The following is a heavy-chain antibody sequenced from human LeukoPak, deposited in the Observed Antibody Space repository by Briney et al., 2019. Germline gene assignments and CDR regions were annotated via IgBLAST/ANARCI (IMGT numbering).Heavy chain of an antibody. CDR2: ISGSSSYI. J-gene: IGHJ5*02. CDR3: ARAPSVDYNWFDP. CDR1: GFTFSIYS. D-gene: IGHD3/OR15-3a*01. V-gene: IGHV3-21*01. Sequence: PGGSLRLSCAASGFTFSIYSMNWVRQAPGKGLEWVSSISGSSSYIHYADSVKVRFTISRDNAKNSLYLQMNSLRAEDTAVYYCARAPSVDYNWFDPWGQGTLVTVSS.